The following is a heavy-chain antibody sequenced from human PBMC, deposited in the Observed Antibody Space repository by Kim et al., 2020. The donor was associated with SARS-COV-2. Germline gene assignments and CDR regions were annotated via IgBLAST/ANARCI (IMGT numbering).Heavy chain of an antibody. CDR3: ARSVRYAYDY. D-gene: IGHD3-16*01. CDR2: ISAISGNT. J-gene: IGHJ4*02. Sequence: ASVKVSCKASGYIFHVNGISWVRQAPGQGLEWMGWISAISGNTNYAQKFQDRVTLTTDTPTATVYMELRSLRPDDTAVYYCARSVRYAYDYWGQGTLVSVTA. CDR1: GYIFHVNG. V-gene: IGHV1-18*01.